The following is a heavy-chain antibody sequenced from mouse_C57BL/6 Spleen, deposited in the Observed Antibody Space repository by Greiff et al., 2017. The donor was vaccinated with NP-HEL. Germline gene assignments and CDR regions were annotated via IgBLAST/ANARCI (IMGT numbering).Heavy chain of an antibody. V-gene: IGHV1-82*01. CDR2: IYPGDGDT. CDR1: GYAFSSSW. Sequence: QVQLKQSGPELVKPGASVKISCKASGYAFSSSWMNWVKQRPGKGLEWIGRIYPGDGDTNYNGKFKGKATLTADKSSSTAYMQLSSLTSEDSAVYFCASGNYAWFAYWGQGTLVTVSA. D-gene: IGHD2-1*01. CDR3: ASGNYAWFAY. J-gene: IGHJ3*01.